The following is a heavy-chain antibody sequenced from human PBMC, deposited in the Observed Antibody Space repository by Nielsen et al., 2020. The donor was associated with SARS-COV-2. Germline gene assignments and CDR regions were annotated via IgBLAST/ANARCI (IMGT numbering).Heavy chain of an antibody. CDR3: ARESGYSYEGNYDY. CDR1: GYTFTSYG. Sequence: ASVKVSCKASGYTFTSYGISWVRQAPGQGLEWMGWISAYNGNTNYAQKLQGRVTMTTDTSTSTAYMELRSLRSDDTAAYYCARESGYSYEGNYDYWGQGTLVTVSS. V-gene: IGHV1-18*01. D-gene: IGHD5-18*01. J-gene: IGHJ4*02. CDR2: ISAYNGNT.